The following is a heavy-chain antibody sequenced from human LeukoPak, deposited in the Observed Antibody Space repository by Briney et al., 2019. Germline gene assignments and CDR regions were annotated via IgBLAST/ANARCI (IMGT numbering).Heavy chain of an antibody. CDR3: SGRDSSRSPRAY. D-gene: IGHD2-2*01. CDR1: GLTFTDFW. Sequence: GGSLRLSCAASGLTFTDFWMNWVRLAPGWGLEWLANIKPDGNEKYYVDSVKGRFAISRDNAKNEVYLEMNSLRAEDTGVYYCSGRDSSRSPRAYWGQGTLVRVSS. J-gene: IGHJ4*02. CDR2: IKPDGNEK. V-gene: IGHV3-7*01.